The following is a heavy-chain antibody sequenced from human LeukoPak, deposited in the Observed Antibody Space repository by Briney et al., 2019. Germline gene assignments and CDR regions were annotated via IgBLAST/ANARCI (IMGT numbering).Heavy chain of an antibody. J-gene: IGHJ4*02. CDR2: ISGSGGST. CDR3: AKDRRIAAAYLFDY. D-gene: IGHD6-13*01. V-gene: IGHV3-23*01. Sequence: GGSLSLSCAASGFTFNIYAMSWVRQAPGKGLEWVAGISGSGGSTGYADSVKGRLTISRDNSKNTLYLHMNSLRAEDTAVYYCAKDRRIAAAYLFDYWGQGTLVSVSS. CDR1: GFTFNIYA.